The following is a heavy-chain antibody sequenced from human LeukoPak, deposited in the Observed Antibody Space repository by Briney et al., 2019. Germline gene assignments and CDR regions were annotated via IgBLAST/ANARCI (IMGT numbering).Heavy chain of an antibody. CDR3: ARDSYGLGSRRDC. V-gene: IGHV3-53*01. D-gene: IGHD3-10*01. CDR2: IYSGGNT. J-gene: IGHJ4*02. CDR1: GFTVSSNY. Sequence: PGGSLRLSCAASGFTVSSNYMSWVRQAPGKGLEWVSIIYSGGNTYYADSVKGRFTISRDNSKNTLYLQMNSLRAEDTAIYYCARDSYGLGSRRDCWGQGTLVTVSS.